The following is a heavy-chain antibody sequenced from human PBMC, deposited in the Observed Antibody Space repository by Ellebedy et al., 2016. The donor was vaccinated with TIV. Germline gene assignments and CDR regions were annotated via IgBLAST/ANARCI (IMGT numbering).Heavy chain of an antibody. CDR1: GYTFTRYA. CDR2: VNAGNGNT. Sequence: AASVKVSCKASGYTFTRYAMHSVRQPPGQRLEWMGWVNAGNGNTKYSQKFQGRVTITRYTSASTAYMELSSLRSEDTAIYSCSRDLFAWGPGTVVTVSS. V-gene: IGHV1-3*01. CDR3: SRDLFA. J-gene: IGHJ5*01.